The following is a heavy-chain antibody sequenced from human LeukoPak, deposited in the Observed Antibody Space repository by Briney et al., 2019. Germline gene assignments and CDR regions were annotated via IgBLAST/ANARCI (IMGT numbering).Heavy chain of an antibody. V-gene: IGHV3-30*03. J-gene: IGHJ4*02. Sequence: GGSLRLSCAASGFIVSGNTMSWVPQAPGQGLEWVAVISFDGRNKYYADSVKGRFTISRDNSKNTLYLQMNTLRGEDTAVYYCARDGFMDPPMVSTLLDYWGQGALVTVSS. CDR2: ISFDGRNK. CDR3: ARDGFMDPPMVSTLLDY. CDR1: GFIVSGNT. D-gene: IGHD5-18*01.